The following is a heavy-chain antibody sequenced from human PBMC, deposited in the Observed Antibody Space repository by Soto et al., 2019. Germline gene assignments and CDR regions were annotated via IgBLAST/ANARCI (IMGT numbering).Heavy chain of an antibody. V-gene: IGHV3-30-3*01. CDR1: GFTFSSYA. CDR2: ISYDGSNK. D-gene: IGHD3-3*01. Sequence: QVQLVESGGGVVQPGRSLRLSCVASGFTFSSYAMHWVRQAPGKGLEWVAVISYDGSNKYYADSVKGRFTISRDNSKNTLYLQMNSLRAEDTAVYYCARDVRFLEWLHYYYGMDVWGQGTTVTVSS. J-gene: IGHJ6*02. CDR3: ARDVRFLEWLHYYYGMDV.